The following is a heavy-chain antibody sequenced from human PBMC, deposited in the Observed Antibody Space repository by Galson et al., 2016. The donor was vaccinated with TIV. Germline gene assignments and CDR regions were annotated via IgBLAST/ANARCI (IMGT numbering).Heavy chain of an antibody. J-gene: IGHJ6*02. Sequence: SVKVSCKASGGSLISYAISWVRQAPGQGLEWMGGIIPIFRSAKSARKFQDRVTITTDESTSTGYMDLSRLTSDDTAVYFCAGGRRLTGSSWRGFTSMDVWGQGTTVIVSS. CDR1: GGSLISYA. CDR2: IIPIFRSA. D-gene: IGHD1-20*01. V-gene: IGHV1-69*05. CDR3: AGGRRLTGSSWRGFTSMDV.